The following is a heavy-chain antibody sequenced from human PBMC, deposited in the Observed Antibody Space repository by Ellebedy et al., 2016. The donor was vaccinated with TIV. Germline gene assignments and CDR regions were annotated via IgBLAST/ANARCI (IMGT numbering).Heavy chain of an antibody. D-gene: IGHD3-16*01. J-gene: IGHJ4*02. CDR3: ARGVRGYWDFDY. V-gene: IGHV3-53*01. Sequence: GESLKISCASSGFTVSSIYMTWVREAPAKGLELVSVIHSGGSPGYADYVKGRFTISRDDSKNTLYLQMSSLRAEDTAVYYCARGVRGYWDFDYWGQGALVTVSS. CDR1: GFTVSSIY. CDR2: IHSGGSP.